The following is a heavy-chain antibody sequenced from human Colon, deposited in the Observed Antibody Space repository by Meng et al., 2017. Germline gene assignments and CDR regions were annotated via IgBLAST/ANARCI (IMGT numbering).Heavy chain of an antibody. CDR1: GGSVSSGNYG. Sequence: SETLSLTCTVSGGSVSSGNYGGSWIRQAPGQGLEWIGYGSTNHNPSLKSRLTITVDTSKNQFSLTLTPVTAADTAVYYCARDHWGSLDYWGQGILVTVSS. CDR3: ARDHWGSLDY. J-gene: IGHJ4*02. CDR2: GST. V-gene: IGHV4-61*01. D-gene: IGHD7-27*01.